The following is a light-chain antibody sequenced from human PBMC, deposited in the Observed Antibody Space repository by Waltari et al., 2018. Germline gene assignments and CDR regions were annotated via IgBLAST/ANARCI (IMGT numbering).Light chain of an antibody. CDR1: QSVSSNY. CDR2: GSS. CDR3: QQYGRSWNT. V-gene: IGKV3-20*01. J-gene: IGKJ2*01. Sequence: EIVLTQSPGTLSLSPGERATLSCRASQSVSSNYLAWYQQRPGQAPRLLIHGSSSRATSIPDRFSGSGSGTDFSLTISRLEHEDFAVYYCQQYGRSWNTFGQGTKLEIK.